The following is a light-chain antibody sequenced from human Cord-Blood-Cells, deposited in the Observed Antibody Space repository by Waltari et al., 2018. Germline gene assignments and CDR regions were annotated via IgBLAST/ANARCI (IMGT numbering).Light chain of an antibody. CDR2: DVS. V-gene: IGLV2-14*01. J-gene: IGLJ3*02. Sequence: QSALTQPASVSGSPGQSITISCTGTSSDVGGYNYVSWYQKHPGKAPKLMIYDVSNRPSGVPNLFSGSKSGNTASLTISGLQAEDEADYYCSSYTSSSTWVFGGGTKLTVL. CDR3: SSYTSSSTWV. CDR1: SSDVGGYNY.